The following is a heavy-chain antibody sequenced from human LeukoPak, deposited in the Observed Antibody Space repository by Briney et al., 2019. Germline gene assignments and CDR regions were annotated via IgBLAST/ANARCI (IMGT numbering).Heavy chain of an antibody. D-gene: IGHD1-20*01. Sequence: GGSLRLSCAASGFTFSSYSMNWVRQAPGKGLEWVSYISSSSSTIYYADSVKGRFTISRDNAKNSLYLQMNSLRAEDTAVYYCARLTRENNRNDPDAFDIWGQGTMVTVSS. CDR2: ISSSSSTI. CDR3: ARLTRENNRNDPDAFDI. J-gene: IGHJ3*02. CDR1: GFTFSSYS. V-gene: IGHV3-48*01.